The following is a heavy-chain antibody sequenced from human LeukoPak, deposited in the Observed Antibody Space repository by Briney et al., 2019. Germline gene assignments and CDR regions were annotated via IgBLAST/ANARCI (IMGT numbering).Heavy chain of an antibody. CDR2: INPSGGST. Sequence: ASVKVSCKASGYTFTSYYIHWVRQAPGQGLEWMGIINPSGGSTTYARKFQGRVAMTRDTSTSRVYMEVSSLRSEDTAVYYCARTYSSSDEFDYWGQGTLVTVSS. CDR1: GYTFTSYY. D-gene: IGHD6-13*01. CDR3: ARTYSSSDEFDY. V-gene: IGHV1-46*01. J-gene: IGHJ4*02.